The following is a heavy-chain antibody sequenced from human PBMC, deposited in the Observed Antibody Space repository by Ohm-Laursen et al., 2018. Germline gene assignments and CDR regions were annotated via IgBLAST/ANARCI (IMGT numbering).Heavy chain of an antibody. CDR3: ARCKQPRDYYGMDV. CDR2: ISGSGSRT. J-gene: IGHJ6*02. V-gene: IGHV3-23*01. CDR1: GFTFSSYA. Sequence: SLRLSCAASGFTFSSYAMNWVRQAPGKGLEWVSLISGSGSRTYYADSVKGRSTISRDNSKNTLYLQMNSLRAEDTAIYYCARCKQPRDYYGMDVWGQGTTVTVSS. D-gene: IGHD6-13*01.